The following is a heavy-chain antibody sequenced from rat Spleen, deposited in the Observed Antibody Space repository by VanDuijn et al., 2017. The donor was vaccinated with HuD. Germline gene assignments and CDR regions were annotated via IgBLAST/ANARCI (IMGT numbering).Heavy chain of an antibody. CDR1: GFSFSKYG. V-gene: IGHV5S14*01. D-gene: IGHD4-3*01. CDR3: ARGGWGYGVMDA. J-gene: IGHJ4*01. CDR2: ITPSGITT. Sequence: EVQLVESGGGLLQPGRSLKLSCAASGFSFSKYGMQWIRQTPTKGLEWVAAITPSGITTDYRDSVKGRFTISRDNAKNTQYLQMDSLRSEDTATYYCARGGWGYGVMDAWGQGASVTVSS.